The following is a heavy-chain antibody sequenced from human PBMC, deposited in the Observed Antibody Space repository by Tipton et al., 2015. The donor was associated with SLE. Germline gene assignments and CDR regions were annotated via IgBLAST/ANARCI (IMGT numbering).Heavy chain of an antibody. J-gene: IGHJ3*02. Sequence: TLYLTCTVYSGSVSSGAYYWSWIRQHPGKGLEWIGYIYDSKSTYYNPSLKSRLTISADTSKNQISLKLSAVTAADTAVFYCAQAHLWGGSRYASDIWGQGATVSVSS. CDR1: SGSVSSGAYY. V-gene: IGHV4-31*03. D-gene: IGHD3-16*02. CDR3: AQAHLWGGSRYASDI. CDR2: IYDSKST.